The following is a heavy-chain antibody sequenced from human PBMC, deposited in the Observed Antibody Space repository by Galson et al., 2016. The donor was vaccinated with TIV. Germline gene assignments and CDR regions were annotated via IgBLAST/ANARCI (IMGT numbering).Heavy chain of an antibody. CDR3: ARVNWARAFDY. CDR1: GYIFTNYY. D-gene: IGHD7-27*01. J-gene: IGHJ4*02. CDR2: INADSGGT. V-gene: IGHV1-2*02. Sequence: SCKASGYIFTNYYIHWVRQAPGQGLEWMGWINADSGGTIYAQKFQGRVAMTRDTSTNTAYLELSGMKSDDTAVYYCARVNWARAFDYWGQGALVTVSS.